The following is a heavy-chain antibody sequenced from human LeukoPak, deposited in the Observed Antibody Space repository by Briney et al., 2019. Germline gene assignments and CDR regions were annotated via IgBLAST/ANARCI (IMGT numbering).Heavy chain of an antibody. J-gene: IGHJ4*02. CDR3: ARDLSSGIVGATGLFDY. D-gene: IGHD1-26*01. CDR2: IKQDGSEK. CDR1: GFTFSSYW. Sequence: GSLRLSCAASGFTFSSYWMSWVRQAPGKGLEWVANIKQDGSEKYYVDSVKGRFTISRDNAKNSLYLQMNSLRAEDTAVYYCARDLSSGIVGATGLFDYWGQGTLVTVSS. V-gene: IGHV3-7*01.